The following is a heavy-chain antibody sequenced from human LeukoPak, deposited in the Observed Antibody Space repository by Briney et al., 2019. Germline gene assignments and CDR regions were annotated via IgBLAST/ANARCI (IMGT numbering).Heavy chain of an antibody. CDR1: GFTFDDYA. CDR3: AKDFSYSGSYFDY. Sequence: PGGSLRLSCAASGFTFDDYAMHWVRQAPGKGLEWVSGISWNSGSIGYADSVKGRFTISRDNAKNSLYLQMNSLRAEDMALYYCAKDFSYSGSYFDYWGQGTLVTVSS. CDR2: ISWNSGSI. D-gene: IGHD1-26*01. J-gene: IGHJ4*02. V-gene: IGHV3-9*03.